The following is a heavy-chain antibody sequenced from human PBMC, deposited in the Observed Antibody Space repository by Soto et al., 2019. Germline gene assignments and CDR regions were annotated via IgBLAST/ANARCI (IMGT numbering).Heavy chain of an antibody. CDR1: GASLGGFH. J-gene: IGHJ3*02. Sequence: QVRLEQWGAGLLKPSETLSLTCAIYGASLGGFHWTWLRRAPGKGLEWIGELIHGGSTNYNPSLKGRVSFSLDTSKNQFSLHLMSVTAADTAVYYCARSPLGYDYVRQTWREVGDSFDIWGRGTLVTVSS. D-gene: IGHD3-16*01. CDR3: ARSPLGYDYVRQTWREVGDSFDI. V-gene: IGHV4-34*12. CDR2: LIHGGST.